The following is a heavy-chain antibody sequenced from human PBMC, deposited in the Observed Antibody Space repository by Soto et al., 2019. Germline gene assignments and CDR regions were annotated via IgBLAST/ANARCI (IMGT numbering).Heavy chain of an antibody. D-gene: IGHD3-9*01. CDR3: ARLGYDIVTAPGRFDP. J-gene: IGHJ5*02. V-gene: IGHV1-18*01. CDR2: ISAYNGNT. CDR1: GYTFTSYG. Sequence: QVQLVQSGAEVKKPGASVKVSCKASGYTFTSYGISWVRQAPGQGLEWMGWISAYNGNTNYAQKLQGRVTMTTDTSTSTAYQQQRGLRRDHTAVYYCARLGYDIVTAPGRFDPWGQGTLVTVSS.